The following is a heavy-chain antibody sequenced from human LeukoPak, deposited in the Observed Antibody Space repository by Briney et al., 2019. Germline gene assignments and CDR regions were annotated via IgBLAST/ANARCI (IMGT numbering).Heavy chain of an antibody. CDR2: MNPNSGNT. D-gene: IGHD4-17*01. V-gene: IGHV1-8*01. CDR1: GYTFTSYD. J-gene: IGHJ4*02. Sequence: ASVKVSCKASGYTFTSYDINWVRQATGQGLEWMGWMNPNSGNTGYAQKFQGRVTMTRNTSISTAYMELSSLRAEDTAVYYCAKDDYGDCPTDYWGQGTLVTVSS. CDR3: AKDDYGDCPTDY.